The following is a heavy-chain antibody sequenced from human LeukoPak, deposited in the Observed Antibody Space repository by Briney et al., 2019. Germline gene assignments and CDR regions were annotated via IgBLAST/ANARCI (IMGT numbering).Heavy chain of an antibody. Sequence: PGGSLRLSCAASGFTFSNAWTNWLRQAPGKGLEWVGRIKSKVDGGTTDYAASVKGRFTISRDDAKNTAYLQMNSLKIEDTAVYYCNTGGYYFDYWGQGTLVTVSS. CDR2: IKSKVDGGTT. J-gene: IGHJ4*02. CDR1: GFTFSNAW. V-gene: IGHV3-15*01. D-gene: IGHD3-16*01. CDR3: NTGGYYFDY.